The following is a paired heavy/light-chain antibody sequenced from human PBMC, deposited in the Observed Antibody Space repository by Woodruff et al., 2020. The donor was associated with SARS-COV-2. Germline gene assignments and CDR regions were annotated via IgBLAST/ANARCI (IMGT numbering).Light chain of an antibody. CDR3: QQSPLWT. Sequence: DIQMTQSPSSLSASVGDRVTITCRASQSISSYLNWYQQKPGKAPKLLIYAASSLQSGVPSRFSGSGSGTDFTLTISSLQPEDFATYYCQQSPLWTFGQGTKVEIK. CDR2: AAS. J-gene: IGKJ1*01. CDR1: QSISSY. V-gene: IGKV1-39*01.
Heavy chain of an antibody. V-gene: IGHV4-4*02. CDR2: IYHSGST. J-gene: IGHJ4*02. D-gene: IGHD3-10*01. CDR1: GGSISSSNW. Sequence: QVQLQESGPGLVKPSGTLSLTCAVSGGSISSSNWWSWVRQPPGKGLEWIGEIYHSGSTNYNPSLKSRVTISVDKSKNQFSLKLSSVTAADTAVYYCARVEEERITMVRGALDWGQGTLVTVSS. CDR3: ARVEEERITMVRGALD.